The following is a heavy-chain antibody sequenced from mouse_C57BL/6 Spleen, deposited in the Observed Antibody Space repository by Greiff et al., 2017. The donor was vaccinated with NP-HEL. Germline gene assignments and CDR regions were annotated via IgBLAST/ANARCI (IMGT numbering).Heavy chain of an antibody. J-gene: IGHJ3*01. D-gene: IGHD1-1*01. CDR2: IHPNSGST. V-gene: IGHV1-64*01. Sequence: QVQLQHPGAELVKPGASVKLSCKASGYTFTSYWMHWVKQRPGQGLEWIGMIHPNSGSTNYNEKFKSKATLTVDKSSSTAYMQLSSLTSEDSAVYYCATRGDYDGSSTAWFAYWGQGTLVTVSA. CDR1: GYTFTSYW. CDR3: ATRGDYDGSSTAWFAY.